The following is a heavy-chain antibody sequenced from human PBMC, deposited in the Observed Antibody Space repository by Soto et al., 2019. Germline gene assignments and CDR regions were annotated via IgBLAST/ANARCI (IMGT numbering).Heavy chain of an antibody. CDR2: IYYSGST. J-gene: IGHJ5*02. CDR3: ARDPGYCSGGSCNNWFDP. V-gene: IGHV4-30-4*01. D-gene: IGHD2-15*01. CDR1: GGSISSGDYY. Sequence: SETLSLTCTVSGGSISSGDYYWSWIRQPPGKGLEWIGYIYYSGSTYYNPSLKSRVTISEDTSKNQFSLKLSSVTAADTAVYYCARDPGYCSGGSCNNWFDPWGQGTLVTVSS.